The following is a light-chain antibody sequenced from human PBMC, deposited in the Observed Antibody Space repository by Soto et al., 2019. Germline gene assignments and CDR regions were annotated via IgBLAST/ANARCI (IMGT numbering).Light chain of an antibody. CDR3: QQRSIWPWT. CDR1: QSVSNY. Sequence: EIVLTQSPATLSLSPGERATLSCWASQSVSNYFVWYQQKPGQAPRLLIYDASKRATGIPARFSGSGSGTDFTLTISSLEPEDFAVYVCQQRSIWPWTFGQGTKVEIK. V-gene: IGKV3-11*01. CDR2: DAS. J-gene: IGKJ1*01.